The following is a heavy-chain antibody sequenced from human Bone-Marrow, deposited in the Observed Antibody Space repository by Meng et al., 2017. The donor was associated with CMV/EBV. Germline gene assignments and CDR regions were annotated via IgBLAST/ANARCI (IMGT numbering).Heavy chain of an antibody. J-gene: IGHJ4*02. D-gene: IGHD5-24*01. V-gene: IGHV1-8*03. CDR2: MNPNSGNT. Sequence: ASLKVSCKASGYTFNTFDINWVRQATGQGLEWMGWMNPNSGNTGYAQKFQGRVTITGNTSISTAYMELSSLRSEDTAVYYCARSLAGDGYNRRGQGTLVTVSS. CDR3: ARSLAGDGYNR. CDR1: GYTFNTFD.